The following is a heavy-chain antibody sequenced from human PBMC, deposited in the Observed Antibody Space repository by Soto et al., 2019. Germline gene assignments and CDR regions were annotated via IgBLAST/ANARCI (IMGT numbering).Heavy chain of an antibody. CDR2: IYYSGST. J-gene: IGHJ4*02. V-gene: IGHV4-39*07. Sequence: SETLSLTCTVSGGSISSSSYYWGWIRQPPGKGLEWIGSIYYSGSTYYNPSLKSRVTISRDNSKNMLYLDMNNLRPEDTAVYYCARDPTVFHLDSSGPWGGQGALVTVSS. D-gene: IGHD3-22*01. CDR3: ARDPTVFHLDSSGPW. CDR1: GGSISSSSYY.